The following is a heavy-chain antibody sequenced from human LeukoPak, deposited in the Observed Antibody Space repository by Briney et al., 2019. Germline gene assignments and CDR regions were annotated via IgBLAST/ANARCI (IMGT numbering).Heavy chain of an antibody. CDR2: ISADAVDT. J-gene: IGHJ5*02. CDR1: GFTFSSSW. CDR3: AKDVWWSVS. D-gene: IGHD2-8*02. Sequence: GGSLRLSCVASGFTFSSSWMSWVRQAPGKGLEWVSAISADAVDTFYAPSVKGRFTISRDNSKNTLYLQINSLRAEDTAIYYCAKDVWWSVSWGQGTLVTVSS. V-gene: IGHV3-23*01.